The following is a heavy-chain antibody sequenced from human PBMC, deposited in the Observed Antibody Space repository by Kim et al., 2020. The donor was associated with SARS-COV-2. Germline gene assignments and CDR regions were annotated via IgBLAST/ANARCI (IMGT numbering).Heavy chain of an antibody. V-gene: IGHV4-34*01. CDR1: GGSFSGYY. J-gene: IGHJ5*02. CDR2: INHSGST. Sequence: SETLSLTCAVYGGSFSGYYWSWIRQPPGKGLEWIGEINHSGSTNYNPSLKSRVTISVDTSKNQFSLKLSSVTAADTAVYYCARGRKFYYYDSSGYVSWFDPWGQGTLVTVSS. CDR3: ARGRKFYYYDSSGYVSWFDP. D-gene: IGHD3-22*01.